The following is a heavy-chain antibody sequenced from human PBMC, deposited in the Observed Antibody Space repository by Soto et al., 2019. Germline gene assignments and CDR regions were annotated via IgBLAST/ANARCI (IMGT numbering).Heavy chain of an antibody. Sequence: SETLSLTCGVYGGSFSGYSWSWIRQSPGKGLEWIGQIDDSGSTIFNPSLKSRVSISLDTSNKQFSLKLTSVTAADTAVYKCARGPNNHGGWFDHWGQGIPVTVSS. J-gene: IGHJ5*02. CDR3: ARGPNNHGGWFDH. CDR2: IDDSGST. D-gene: IGHD2-8*01. V-gene: IGHV4-34*01. CDR1: GGSFSGYS.